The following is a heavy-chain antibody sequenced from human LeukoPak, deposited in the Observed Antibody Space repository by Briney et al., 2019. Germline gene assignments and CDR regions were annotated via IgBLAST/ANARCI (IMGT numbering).Heavy chain of an antibody. V-gene: IGHV3-23*01. CDR2: ISGSGGTT. Sequence: PGGSLRLSCAASRFTFSNYAMSWVRQAPGKGLEWVSAISGSGGTTYYADSVKGRFTSSRDNSKNTLYLQMSSLRAEDTAVYYCAKEPREYCSSTSCPNWIDPWGQGTLVTVSS. J-gene: IGHJ5*02. CDR3: AKEPREYCSSTSCPNWIDP. D-gene: IGHD2-2*01. CDR1: RFTFSNYA.